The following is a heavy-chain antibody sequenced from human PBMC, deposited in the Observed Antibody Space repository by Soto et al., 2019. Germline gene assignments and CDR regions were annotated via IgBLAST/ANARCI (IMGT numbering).Heavy chain of an antibody. CDR2: LYTEGTT. CDR3: VRPRPSGENYGMDV. V-gene: IGHV3-53*01. CDR1: GLTVSHNY. J-gene: IGHJ6*02. Sequence: GGSLRLSCVASGLTVSHNYMAWVRQAPEMGLEWVSILYTEGTTYYADSVKGRFTISRDSSKNTLFLQMDSLRAEDTAVYYCVRPRPSGENYGMDVWGQGTTVTVS. D-gene: IGHD3-16*01.